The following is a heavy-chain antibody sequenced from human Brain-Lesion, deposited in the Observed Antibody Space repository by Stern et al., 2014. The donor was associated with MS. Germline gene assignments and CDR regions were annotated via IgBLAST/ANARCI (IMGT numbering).Heavy chain of an antibody. D-gene: IGHD3-22*01. CDR1: GYTFTGYY. V-gene: IGHV1-2*04. CDR3: ATYYYDSTGYNDF. J-gene: IGHJ4*02. CDR2: INPKSGGT. Sequence: QVQLVQSGAEVKKPGASVKVSCKASGYTFTGYYMHWVRQAPGQGLAWMGWINPKSGGTNDAQKFQGWVTMTRDTSINTAYMELSRLRSDDTAVYYCATYYYDSTGYNDFWGQGTLVTVSS.